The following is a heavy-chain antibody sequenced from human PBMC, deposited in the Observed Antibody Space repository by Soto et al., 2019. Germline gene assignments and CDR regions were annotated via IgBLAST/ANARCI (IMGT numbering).Heavy chain of an antibody. D-gene: IGHD3-22*01. CDR3: ARDDDKPDNILDM. J-gene: IGHJ3*02. V-gene: IGHV3-33*01. CDR2: IGRDGSRH. Sequence: QLQLVESGGGVVQPGRSLRLSCAASGFIFSQYGMHWVRQTPDKGLEWVGLIGRDGSRHFYAESVKGRFTISRDNSKNTLYLQIDALRVEDTALYLCARDDDKPDNILDMWCQGTVVTVS. CDR1: GFIFSQYG.